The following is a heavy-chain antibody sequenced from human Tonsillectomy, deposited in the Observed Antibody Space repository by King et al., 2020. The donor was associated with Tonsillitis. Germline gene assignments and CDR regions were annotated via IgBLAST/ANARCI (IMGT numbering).Heavy chain of an antibody. CDR1: GFTFSSYG. D-gene: IGHD6-6*01. V-gene: IGHV3-30*18. J-gene: IGHJ4*02. CDR2: ILYDGSNE. CDR3: AKDSSSSQYYLDD. Sequence: VQLVKSGGGVVQPGRSLRLSCAASGFTFSSYGMHWVRQASGKGLEWVAVILYDGSNEYYADSVKGRFTISRDNSKNTLYVQMNSLRAEDTAVYYCAKDSSSSQYYLDDWGQGTLVTVSA.